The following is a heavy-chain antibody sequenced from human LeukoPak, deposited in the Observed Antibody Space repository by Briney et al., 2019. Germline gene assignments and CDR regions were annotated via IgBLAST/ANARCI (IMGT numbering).Heavy chain of an antibody. D-gene: IGHD1-1*01. V-gene: IGHV1-8*01. CDR3: ARLPECWTQDYYYYGMDV. J-gene: IGHJ6*02. Sequence: ASVKVSCKASGYTFTSYDINWVRQATGQGLEWMGWMNPNSGNTGYAQKFQGRVTMTRNTSISTAYMELSSLRSEDTAVYYCARLPECWTQDYYYYGMDVWGQGTTVTVSS. CDR2: MNPNSGNT. CDR1: GYTFTSYD.